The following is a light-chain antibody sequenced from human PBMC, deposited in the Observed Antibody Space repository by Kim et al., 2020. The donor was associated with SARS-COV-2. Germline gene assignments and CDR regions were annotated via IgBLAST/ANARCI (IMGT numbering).Light chain of an antibody. Sequence: IQLTQSPSSLSASVGDTVTITCRASQGINSNLAWYQQRPGKAPNLLIYSAFTLHSGVPSRFSGSGSGTDFTPTITSLQPEDFATYHCQQHRSFPLTFGGGTKVDIK. CDR2: SAF. CDR1: QGINSN. J-gene: IGKJ4*01. V-gene: IGKV1-9*01. CDR3: QQHRSFPLT.